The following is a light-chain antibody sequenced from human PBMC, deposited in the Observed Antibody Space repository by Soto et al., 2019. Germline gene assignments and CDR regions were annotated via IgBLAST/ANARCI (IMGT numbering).Light chain of an antibody. CDR2: DAS. J-gene: IGLJ2*01. CDR3: SSYTTSGTLV. CDR1: SSDVGGYKY. V-gene: IGLV2-14*01. Sequence: QSALTQPASVSGSPGQSITISCTGSSSDVGGYKYVSWYQQHPGKAPKLMIYDASDRPSGVSNRFSGSKSGNTASLTISGLQAEDEADYYCSSYTTSGTLVFGGGTKVIVL.